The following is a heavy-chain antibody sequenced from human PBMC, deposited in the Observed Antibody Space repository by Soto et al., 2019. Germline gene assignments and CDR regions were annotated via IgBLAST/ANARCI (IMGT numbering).Heavy chain of an antibody. Sequence: QLQLQESGPGLVKPSETLSLTCTVSGASISSSSYYWGWIRQPPGKGLEWIGTIYYSGSTYYNPYLKSRVTISVDTSKNQFSLKLRSVTAADTAVYYCARIYGGYYFDYWGQGTLVTVSS. V-gene: IGHV4-39*01. CDR3: ARIYGGYYFDY. D-gene: IGHD4-17*01. CDR1: GASISSSSYY. CDR2: IYYSGST. J-gene: IGHJ4*02.